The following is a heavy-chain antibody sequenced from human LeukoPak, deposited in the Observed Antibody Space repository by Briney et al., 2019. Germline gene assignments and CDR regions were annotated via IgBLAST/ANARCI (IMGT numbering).Heavy chain of an antibody. V-gene: IGHV3-30*03. CDR3: ARYANGMDV. CDR1: GFSFSSYG. D-gene: IGHD2-8*01. J-gene: IGHJ6*02. Sequence: GGSLRLSCAASGFSFSSYGMHWVRQAPGKGLEWVAVISYDGSNKFYADPVKGRFTISRDNSKNTVFLQMNSLRGEDTAVYYCARYANGMDVWGQGTTVTVSS. CDR2: ISYDGSNK.